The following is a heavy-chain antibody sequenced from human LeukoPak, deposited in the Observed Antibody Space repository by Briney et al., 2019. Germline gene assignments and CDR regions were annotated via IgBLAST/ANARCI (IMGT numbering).Heavy chain of an antibody. Sequence: GGSLRLSCAASGFTFSTYWMSWVRQAPGKGLEWVANIKHDDSEKYYVDSVEGRFTISRDNAKNSMYLQMNSLRAEDTAVYYCARGGYIAIGIGCFDLWGRGTLVTVSS. CDR3: ARGGYIAIGIGCFDL. CDR1: GFTFSTYW. J-gene: IGHJ2*01. D-gene: IGHD5-18*01. CDR2: IKHDDSEK. V-gene: IGHV3-7*05.